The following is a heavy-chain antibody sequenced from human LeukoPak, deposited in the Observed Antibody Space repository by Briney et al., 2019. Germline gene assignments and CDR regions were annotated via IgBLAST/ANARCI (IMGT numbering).Heavy chain of an antibody. J-gene: IGHJ4*02. CDR1: GFSITTGYY. CDR2: IFRIGST. CDR3: ARIARAGVYFDY. Sequence: SETLSLTCTVSGFSITTGYYWAWIRQPPGKGLEWIGTIFRIGSTYYNPSLKSRVTISVDTSKNQFSLKLSSVTAADTAVYYCARIARAGVYFDYWGQGTLVTVSS. D-gene: IGHD3-10*01. V-gene: IGHV4-38-2*02.